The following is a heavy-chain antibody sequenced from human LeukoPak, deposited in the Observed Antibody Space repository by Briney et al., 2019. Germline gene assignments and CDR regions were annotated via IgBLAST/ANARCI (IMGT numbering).Heavy chain of an antibody. CDR1: GFSFSTYA. CDR2: VNGNGGST. CDR3: AKSLYGGCDY. D-gene: IGHD3-16*02. J-gene: IGHJ4*02. Sequence: AGGSLRLSCAASGFSFSTYAMSWVRQAPGKGLEWVSGVNGNGGSTSYADPVKGRFTIFRDNSKNTVYLQMNSLRVEDTAVYYCAKSLYGGCDYWGQGTVVTVSS. V-gene: IGHV3-23*01.